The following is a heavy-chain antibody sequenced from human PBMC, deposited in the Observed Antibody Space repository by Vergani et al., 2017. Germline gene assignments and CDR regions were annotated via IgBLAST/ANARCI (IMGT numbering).Heavy chain of an antibody. CDR1: GGSLSSGGYY. CDR2: IYYSGST. D-gene: IGHD3-10*01. J-gene: IGHJ6*03. Sequence: QVQLPESGPGLVKPSQTLSLTCTVSGGSLSSGGYYWSWIRQHPGKGLEWIGYIYYSGSTYYNPSLKSRVTISVDTSKNQFSLKLSSVTAADTAVCYCAGGSPFGGYYYYYMDVWGKGTTVTVSS. V-gene: IGHV4-31*03. CDR3: AGGSPFGGYYYYYMDV.